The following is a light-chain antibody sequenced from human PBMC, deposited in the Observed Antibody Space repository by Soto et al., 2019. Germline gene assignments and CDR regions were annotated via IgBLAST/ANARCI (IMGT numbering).Light chain of an antibody. Sequence: EIVMTQSPATLSVSPGERATLSCRASQSVSSNLAWYQQKPGQAPRLLIYGASTRATGIPARFSGSGSGTEFTLTISSLQPEDFATYYYLQHNSYPITFGQGTRLETK. J-gene: IGKJ5*01. CDR1: QSVSSN. CDR2: GAS. CDR3: LQHNSYPIT. V-gene: IGKV3-15*01.